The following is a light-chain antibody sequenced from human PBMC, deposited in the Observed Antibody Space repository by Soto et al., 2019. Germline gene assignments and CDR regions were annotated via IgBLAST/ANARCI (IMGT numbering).Light chain of an antibody. CDR2: DVS. CDR3: QQYNAYPWT. CDR1: QSISSW. Sequence: DIQMTQSPSTLSASVGDRVTITCRASQSISSWLAWYQQKPGKAPKLLIYDVSSLESGVPSRFSGSGSGTGFSLTISCLQPDDFATYYCQQYNAYPWTFGQGTK. V-gene: IGKV1-5*01. J-gene: IGKJ1*01.